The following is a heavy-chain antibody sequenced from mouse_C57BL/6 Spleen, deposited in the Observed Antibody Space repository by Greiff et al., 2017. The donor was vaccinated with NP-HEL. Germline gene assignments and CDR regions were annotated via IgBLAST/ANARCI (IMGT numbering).Heavy chain of an antibody. D-gene: IGHD2-3*01. Sequence: QVHVEQSGAELVRPGASVKLSCKASGYTFTDYYINWVKQRPGQGLEWIARIYPGSGNTYYNEKFKGKATLTAEKSSSTAYMQLSSLTSEDSAVYFCARSCDGYYPAWFAYWGQGTLVTVSA. CDR2: IYPGSGNT. CDR1: GYTFTDYY. CDR3: ARSCDGYYPAWFAY. V-gene: IGHV1-76*01. J-gene: IGHJ3*01.